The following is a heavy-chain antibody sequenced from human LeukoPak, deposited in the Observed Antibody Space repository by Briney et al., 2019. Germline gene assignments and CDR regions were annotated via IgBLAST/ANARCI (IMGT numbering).Heavy chain of an antibody. D-gene: IGHD3-22*01. CDR2: IYPGDSDT. V-gene: IGHV5-51*01. J-gene: IGHJ3*02. CDR3: ARLRYYDSSGYSPLGAFDI. Sequence: GESLKISCKGSGYSFTSHWIGWVRQMPGKGLEWMGIIYPGDSDTRYSPSFQGQVTISADKSISTAYLQWSSLKASDTAMYYCARLRYYDSSGYSPLGAFDIWGQGTMVTVSS. CDR1: GYSFTSHW.